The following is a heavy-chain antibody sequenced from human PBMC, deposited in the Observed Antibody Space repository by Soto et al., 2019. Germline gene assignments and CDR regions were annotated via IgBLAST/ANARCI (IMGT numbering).Heavy chain of an antibody. J-gene: IGHJ5*02. CDR1: GFTFSSYA. CDR2: ISYDGSNK. Sequence: QVQLVESGGGVVQPGRSLRLSCAASGFTFSSYAMHWVRQAPGKGLEWVAVISYDGSNKYYADSVKGRFTISRDNSKNTLYLQMNSLRAEDTAVYYCARDRRVWQCLVYAKEEFDPWSQGTLVTVS. D-gene: IGHD6-19*01. CDR3: ARDRRVWQCLVYAKEEFDP. V-gene: IGHV3-30-3*01.